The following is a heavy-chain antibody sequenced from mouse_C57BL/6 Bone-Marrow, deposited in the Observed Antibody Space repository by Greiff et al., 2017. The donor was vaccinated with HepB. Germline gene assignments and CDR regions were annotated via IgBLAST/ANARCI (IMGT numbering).Heavy chain of an antibody. CDR1: GYTFTSYW. CDR3: ARLNWVYYYSMDY. D-gene: IGHD4-1*01. CDR2: IYPGSGST. Sequence: QVQLQQPGAELVKPGASVKMSCKASGYTFTSYWITWVKQRPGQGLEWIGDIYPGSGSTNYNEKFKSKATLTVYTSSSTAYMQLSSLTSEDSAVYYCARLNWVYYYSMDYWGQGTSVTVSS. V-gene: IGHV1-55*01. J-gene: IGHJ4*01.